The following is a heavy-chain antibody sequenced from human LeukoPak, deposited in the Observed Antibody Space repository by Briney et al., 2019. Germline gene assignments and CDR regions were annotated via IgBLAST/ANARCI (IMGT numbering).Heavy chain of an antibody. V-gene: IGHV4-30-4*01. Sequence: SETLSLTCTVSGGSISSGDYYWSWIRQPPGKGLEWIGYIYYSGSTYYNPSLKSRVTISVDTSKNQFSLKLSSVTAADTAVYYCAGYDSSGCYSHYFDYWGQGTLVTVSS. D-gene: IGHD3-22*01. CDR1: GGSISSGDYY. CDR3: AGYDSSGCYSHYFDY. CDR2: IYYSGST. J-gene: IGHJ4*02.